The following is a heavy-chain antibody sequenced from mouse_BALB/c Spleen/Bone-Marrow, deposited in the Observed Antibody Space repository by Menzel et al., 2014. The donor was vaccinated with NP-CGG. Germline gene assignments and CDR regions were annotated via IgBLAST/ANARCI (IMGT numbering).Heavy chain of an antibody. J-gene: IGHJ4*01. CDR3: ARRGRGYAMDY. CDR2: IRLKSNNYAT. CDR1: GFTFSNYW. V-gene: IGHV6-6*02. Sequence: EVKLVESGGGLVQPGGSMKLSCVTSGFTFSNYWINWVRQSPEKGLEWVAEIRLKSNNYATHYAESVKGRFTISRDDSKSSVYLQMNNLGAEDTGIYYCARRGRGYAMDYWGQGTSVTVSS.